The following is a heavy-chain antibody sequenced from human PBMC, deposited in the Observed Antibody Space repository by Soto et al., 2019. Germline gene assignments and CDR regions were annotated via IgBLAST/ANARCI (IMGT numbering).Heavy chain of an antibody. Sequence: GESLKISCKGSGYSFTSYWIGWVRQMPGKGLEWMGIIYPGDSDTRYSPSFQGQVTISADKSISTAYLQWSSLKASDTAMYYCARHVPDSSGYRHYGMDVWGQGTTVTVSS. CDR3: ARHVPDSSGYRHYGMDV. CDR1: GYSFTSYW. V-gene: IGHV5-51*01. CDR2: IYPGDSDT. D-gene: IGHD3-22*01. J-gene: IGHJ6*02.